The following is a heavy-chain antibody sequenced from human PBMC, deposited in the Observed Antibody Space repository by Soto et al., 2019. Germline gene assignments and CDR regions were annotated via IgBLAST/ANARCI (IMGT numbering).Heavy chain of an antibody. CDR2: IIPILDIP. Sequence: QVQLVQSGAEVKKPGSSVKVSCKASGGTFSRYTFTWVRQAPGQGLEWMGRIIPILDIPNYAQNFQGRVTITAYKSTSTAYMELRSLTSDDTAVYYCASHFTGVLVLGTSPPGGDNYGWDVWGQGTTVTVSS. CDR1: GGTFSRYT. CDR3: ASHFTGVLVLGTSPPGGDNYGWDV. D-gene: IGHD2-8*02. V-gene: IGHV1-69*02. J-gene: IGHJ6*02.